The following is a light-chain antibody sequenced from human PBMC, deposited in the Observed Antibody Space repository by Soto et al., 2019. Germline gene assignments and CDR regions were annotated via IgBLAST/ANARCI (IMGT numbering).Light chain of an antibody. CDR3: QHYHTDWT. J-gene: IGKJ1*01. Sequence: MQVTKSPSTLSSSLADTVTITCRASESIDNWLAWYQQKPGKAPKLLIFAASTLVRGVPSRFSGRGSGTEFTLTISRLQADDYATFYCQHYHTDWTFGQGTKVDIK. V-gene: IGKV1-5*01. CDR2: AAS. CDR1: ESIDNW.